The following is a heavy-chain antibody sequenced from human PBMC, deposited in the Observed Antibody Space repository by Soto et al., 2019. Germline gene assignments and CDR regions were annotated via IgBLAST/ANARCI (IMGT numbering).Heavy chain of an antibody. CDR3: ARTRGGWSVSQRGLYYYNYLDV. CDR1: GASISNFY. J-gene: IGHJ6*03. V-gene: IGHV4-59*01. Sequence: SETLSLTCAVSGASISNFYWSWIRQPPGKGLEWIGYIYDSGSTKYNPSLKSRVTISVDTSQNKFSLKLSSVTAADTAVYYCARTRGGWSVSQRGLYYYNYLDVWGKGTTVTVSS. D-gene: IGHD3-3*01. CDR2: IYDSGST.